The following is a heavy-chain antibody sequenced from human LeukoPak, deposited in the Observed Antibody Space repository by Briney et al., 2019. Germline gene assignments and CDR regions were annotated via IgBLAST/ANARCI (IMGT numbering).Heavy chain of an antibody. CDR2: ISSSGSTI. J-gene: IGHJ4*02. CDR1: GFTFSSYS. V-gene: IGHV3-48*04. D-gene: IGHD1-14*01. Sequence: PGGSLRLSCAASGFTFSSYSMNWVRQAPGKGLEWVSYISSSGSTIYYADSVKGRFTISRDNAKNSLYLQMNSLRAEDTAVYYCARVKANLDYRGQGTLVTVSS. CDR3: ARVKANLDY.